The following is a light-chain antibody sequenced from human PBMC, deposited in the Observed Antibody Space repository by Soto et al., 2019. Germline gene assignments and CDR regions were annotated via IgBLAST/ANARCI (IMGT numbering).Light chain of an antibody. V-gene: IGKV1-12*01. J-gene: IGKJ4*01. CDR1: QDIRSW. CDR3: QQTYSTPLT. Sequence: DIQMTQSPSSVSASVGARVTITCRASQDIRSWLAWYQQKQGKAPNLLIYAASTLRSGVPSRFSGSGSGTDLTITISTLQPEDFETYDCQQTYSTPLTFGGGTKVDIK. CDR2: AAS.